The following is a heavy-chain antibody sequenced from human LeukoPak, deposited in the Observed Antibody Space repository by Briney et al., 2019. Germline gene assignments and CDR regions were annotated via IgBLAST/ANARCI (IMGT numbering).Heavy chain of an antibody. Sequence: WASVKVSCKASGYTFTSYAMNWVRQAPGQGLEWMGWINPNSGGTNYAQKFQGWVTMTRDTSISTAYMELSRLRSDDTAVYYCARDYSGSYYGPGGYYYYGMDVWGQGTTVTVSS. CDR2: INPNSGGT. CDR3: ARDYSGSYYGPGGYYYYGMDV. V-gene: IGHV1-2*04. CDR1: GYTFTSYA. J-gene: IGHJ6*02. D-gene: IGHD1-26*01.